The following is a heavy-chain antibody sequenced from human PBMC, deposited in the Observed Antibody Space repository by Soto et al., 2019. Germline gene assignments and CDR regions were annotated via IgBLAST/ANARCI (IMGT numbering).Heavy chain of an antibody. V-gene: IGHV4-30-4*01. CDR2: IYYSGST. J-gene: IGHJ6*02. D-gene: IGHD3-16*01. Sequence: SETLSLTCTVSGGSISSGDYYWSWIRQPPGKGLEWIGYIYYSGSTYYNPSLKSRVTISVDTSKNQFSLKLSSVTAADTAVYYCARERPPGGYYGMDVWGQGTTVTVS. CDR1: GGSISSGDYY. CDR3: ARERPPGGYYGMDV.